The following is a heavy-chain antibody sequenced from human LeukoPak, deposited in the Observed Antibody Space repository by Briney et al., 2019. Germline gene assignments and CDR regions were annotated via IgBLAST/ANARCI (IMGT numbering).Heavy chain of an antibody. CDR3: AKENHDYGDPELFDY. V-gene: IGHV3-23*01. D-gene: IGHD4-17*01. CDR2: ISGSGGST. Sequence: GGSLRLSCAASGFTFSSYAMSWVRQAPGKGLEWVSAISGSGGSTYYADSVKGRFTISGDNSKNTLYLQMNSLRAEDTAVYYCAKENHDYGDPELFDYWGQGTLVTVSS. CDR1: GFTFSSYA. J-gene: IGHJ4*02.